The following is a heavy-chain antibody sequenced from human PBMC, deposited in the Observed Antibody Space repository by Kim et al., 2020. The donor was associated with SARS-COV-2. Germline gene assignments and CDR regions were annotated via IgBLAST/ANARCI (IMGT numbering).Heavy chain of an antibody. D-gene: IGHD3-3*01. Sequence: GGSLRLSCTASGFTFGDYAMSWVRQAPGKGLEWVGFIRSKAYGGTTEYAASVKGRFTISRDDSKSIAYLQMNSLKTEDTAVYYCTSVGTPTYYDFWSGYYTGAYYFDYWGQGTLVTVSS. V-gene: IGHV3-49*04. CDR3: TSVGTPTYYDFWSGYYTGAYYFDY. CDR1: GFTFGDYA. J-gene: IGHJ4*02. CDR2: IRSKAYGGTT.